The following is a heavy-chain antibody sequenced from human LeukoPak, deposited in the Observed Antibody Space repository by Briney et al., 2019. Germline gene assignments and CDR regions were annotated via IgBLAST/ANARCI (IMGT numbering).Heavy chain of an antibody. CDR1: GFTFSSYA. CDR3: ARWDLGIAASDY. J-gene: IGHJ4*02. CDR2: ISGSGGST. V-gene: IGHV3-23*01. D-gene: IGHD6-13*01. Sequence: PGGSLRLSCAASGFTFSSYAMSWVRQAPGKGLEWVSAISGSGGSTYYADSVKGRFTISRDNAKNTLYLQMNSLRAEDTAVYYCARWDLGIAASDYWGQGTLVTVSS.